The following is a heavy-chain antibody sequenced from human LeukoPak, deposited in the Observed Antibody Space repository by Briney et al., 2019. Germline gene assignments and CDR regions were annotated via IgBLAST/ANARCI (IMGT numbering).Heavy chain of an antibody. D-gene: IGHD2-15*01. CDR1: VCTFSSYA. CDR3: ARGYCSGGSCYPGGRYFDY. V-gene: IGHV1-69*04. J-gene: IGHJ4*02. CDR2: IIPILGIA. Sequence: SVKVSCKASVCTFSSYAISWVRQAPAQGLAWMGRIIPILGIANYAQKFQGRVTITAHKSTSTAYMELSSLRSEDTAVYYCARGYCSGGSCYPGGRYFDYWGQGTLVTVSS.